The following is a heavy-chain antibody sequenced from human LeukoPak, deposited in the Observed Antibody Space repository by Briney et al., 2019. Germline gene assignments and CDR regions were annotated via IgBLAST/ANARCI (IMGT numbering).Heavy chain of an antibody. Sequence: PGGSLRLSCAASGFTFSSYGMHWVRQAPGKGLEWVAVIWYDGSNKYYADSVKGRFTISRDNSKNTLYLQMNSLRAEDTAVYYCARVETLGYCSGGSGYDADAFDIWGQGTMVTVSS. D-gene: IGHD2-15*01. CDR3: ARVETLGYCSGGSGYDADAFDI. CDR1: GFTFSSYG. V-gene: IGHV3-33*01. J-gene: IGHJ3*02. CDR2: IWYDGSNK.